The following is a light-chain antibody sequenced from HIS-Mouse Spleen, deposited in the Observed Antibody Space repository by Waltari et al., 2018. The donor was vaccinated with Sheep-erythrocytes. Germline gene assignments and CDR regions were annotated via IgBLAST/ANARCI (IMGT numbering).Light chain of an antibody. J-gene: IGLJ1*01. Sequence: QSALTQPRSVSVSPGQSVTIPSTGTSSDVGGYNYFSWYHQHPGKAPKLMIYDVSKRPSGVPDRFSGSKSGNTASLTISGLQAEDEADYYCCSYAGSYNHVFATGTKVTVL. V-gene: IGLV2-11*01. CDR2: DVS. CDR3: CSYAGSYNHV. CDR1: SSDVGGYNY.